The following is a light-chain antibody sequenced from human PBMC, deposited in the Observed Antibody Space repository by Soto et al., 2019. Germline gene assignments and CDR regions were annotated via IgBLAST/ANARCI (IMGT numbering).Light chain of an antibody. J-gene: IGKJ4*01. Sequence: IVLTQSPGTQSLSPGESATLSCRASQTVSNNFLAWYQEKPGRRTRLLIYGASTRATGVADRFSGSGSGTDFTITISRLDAEDFAVYYCRQYGRSLEFAVGGGTKVEIK. V-gene: IGKV3-20*01. CDR1: QTVSNNF. CDR3: RQYGRSLEFA. CDR2: GAS.